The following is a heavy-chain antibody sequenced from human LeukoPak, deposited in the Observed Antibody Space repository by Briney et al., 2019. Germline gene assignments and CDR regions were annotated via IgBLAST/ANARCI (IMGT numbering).Heavy chain of an antibody. CDR3: ARDRQLWGSNSFDP. V-gene: IGHV4-30-4*07. CDR1: GGSISSGGYS. Sequence: PSETLSLTCAVSGGSISSGGYSWSWIRQPPGKGLEWIGYIYYSGSTYYNPSLKSRVTISVDTSKNQFSLKLSSVTAADTAVYYCARDRQLWGSNSFDPWGQGTLATVSS. J-gene: IGHJ5*02. D-gene: IGHD5-18*01. CDR2: IYYSGST.